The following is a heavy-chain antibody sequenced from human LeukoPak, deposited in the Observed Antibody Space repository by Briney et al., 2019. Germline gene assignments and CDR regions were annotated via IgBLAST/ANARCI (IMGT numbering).Heavy chain of an antibody. V-gene: IGHV4-59*01. CDR3: ARTTVNPILFDP. J-gene: IGHJ5*02. D-gene: IGHD4-11*01. Sequence: SETLSLTCTVSGGSISSYYWSWIRQPPGKGLEWIGYIYYSGSTNYNPSLKSRVTISVDTSKNQFSLKLSSVTAADTAVYYCARTTVNPILFDPWGQGTLVTVSS. CDR1: GGSISSYY. CDR2: IYYSGST.